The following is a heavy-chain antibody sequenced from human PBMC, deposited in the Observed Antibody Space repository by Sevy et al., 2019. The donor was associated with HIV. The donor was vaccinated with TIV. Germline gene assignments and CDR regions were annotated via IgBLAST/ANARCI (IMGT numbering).Heavy chain of an antibody. D-gene: IGHD6-19*01. Sequence: GGSLRLSCTASGFTFGDYAMSWFRQAPGKGLEWVGFIRSKAYGGTTEYAASVKGRFTISRDDSKSIAYLQMNSLKTEDTAMYYCTRDSSGWYGARYYYYGMDVWGQGTTVTVSS. J-gene: IGHJ6*02. V-gene: IGHV3-49*03. CDR1: GFTFGDYA. CDR2: IRSKAYGGTT. CDR3: TRDSSGWYGARYYYYGMDV.